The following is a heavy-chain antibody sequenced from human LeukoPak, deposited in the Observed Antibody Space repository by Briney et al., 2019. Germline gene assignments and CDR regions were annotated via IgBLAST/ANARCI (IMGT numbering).Heavy chain of an antibody. CDR2: ISGSGDST. Sequence: GGSLRLSCGASGFTFSNYAMSWVRQAPGKGLEWVSVISGSGDSTYYADSVKGRFTLSRDNSKNTLYLQMNSLRAEDTAVYYCAKVKWPAMAYWGQGTLVTVSS. CDR3: AKVKWPAMAY. V-gene: IGHV3-23*01. CDR1: GFTFSNYA. J-gene: IGHJ4*02. D-gene: IGHD2-2*01.